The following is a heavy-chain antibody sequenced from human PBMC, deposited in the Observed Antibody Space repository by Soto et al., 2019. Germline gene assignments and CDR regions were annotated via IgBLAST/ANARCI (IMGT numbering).Heavy chain of an antibody. V-gene: IGHV4-59*12. D-gene: IGHD3-16*02. CDR1: GGSISSYY. CDR2: IYYSGST. CDR3: ASWRLGELSFGNWFDP. J-gene: IGHJ5*02. Sequence: PSETLSLTCTVSGGSISSYYWSWIRQPPGKGLEWIGYIYYSGSTNYNPSLKSRVTISVDTSKNQFSLKLSSVTAADTAVYYCASWRLGELSFGNWFDPWGQGTLVTVSS.